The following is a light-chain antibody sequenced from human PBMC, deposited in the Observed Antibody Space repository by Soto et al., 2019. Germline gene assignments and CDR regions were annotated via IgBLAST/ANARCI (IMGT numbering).Light chain of an antibody. CDR3: SSYTSSSTYV. Sequence: QSVLTQPASVSGSPGQSITISCTGTSSDVGAYNFVSWHQQHPGKAPKLMIYNVYDRPSGISYRFSGSKSGNTASLTISGLLAEDEADYYCSSYTSSSTYVFGTGTKVTVL. CDR2: NVY. CDR1: SSDVGAYNF. J-gene: IGLJ1*01. V-gene: IGLV2-14*03.